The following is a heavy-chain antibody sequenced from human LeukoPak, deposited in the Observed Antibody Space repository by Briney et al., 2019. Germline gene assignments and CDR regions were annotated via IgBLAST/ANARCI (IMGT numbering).Heavy chain of an antibody. J-gene: IGHJ4*02. Sequence: GESLKISCKGSGYSFTSYWIGWVRQMPGKGLEWMGIIYPGDSDTRYSPSFQGQATISADKSISTAYLQWSSLKASDTAMYYCAIDTNNYYGSGSFDYWGQGILVTVSS. CDR2: IYPGDSDT. CDR3: AIDTNNYYGSGSFDY. V-gene: IGHV5-51*01. CDR1: GYSFTSYW. D-gene: IGHD3-10*01.